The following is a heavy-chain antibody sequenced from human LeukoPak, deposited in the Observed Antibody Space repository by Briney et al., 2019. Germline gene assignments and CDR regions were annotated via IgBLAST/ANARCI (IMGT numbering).Heavy chain of an antibody. J-gene: IGHJ3*02. Sequence: GGSLRLSCAASGFTFSNAWMSWVRQAPGKGLEWVGRIKSKTDGGTTDYAAPVKGRFTISRDDSKNTLYLQMNSLKTEDTAVYYCTTGGSGWYGEAFDIWGQGTMVTVSS. V-gene: IGHV3-15*01. CDR1: GFTFSNAW. D-gene: IGHD6-19*01. CDR3: TTGGSGWYGEAFDI. CDR2: IKSKTDGGTT.